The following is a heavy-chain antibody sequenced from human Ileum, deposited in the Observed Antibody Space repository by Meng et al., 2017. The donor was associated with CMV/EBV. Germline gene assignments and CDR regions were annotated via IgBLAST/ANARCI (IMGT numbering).Heavy chain of an antibody. J-gene: IGHJ5*02. CDR3: TTVLLWFGELGFDP. D-gene: IGHD3-10*01. CDR2: IKSKTDGGTT. CDR1: GFTFSNAW. Sequence: SGFTFSNAWMSWVRQAPGKGLEWVGRIKSKTDGGTTDYAAPVKGRFTISRDDSKNTLYLQMNSLKTEDTAVYYCTTVLLWFGELGFDPWGQGTLVTVSS. V-gene: IGHV3-15*01.